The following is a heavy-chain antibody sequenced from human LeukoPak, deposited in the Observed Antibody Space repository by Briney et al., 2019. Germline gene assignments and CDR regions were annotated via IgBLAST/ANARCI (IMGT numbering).Heavy chain of an antibody. CDR3: ARVNYGSGYRGVFDP. V-gene: IGHV3-53*01. D-gene: IGHD3-10*01. CDR2: IYSGGST. Sequence: GGSLRLSCAASGFTVSSNYMSWVRLAPGKGLEWVSVIYSGGSTYYADSVKGRFTISRDNSKNTLYLQMNSLRAEDTAVYYCARVNYGSGYRGVFDPWGQGTLVTVSS. CDR1: GFTVSSNY. J-gene: IGHJ5*02.